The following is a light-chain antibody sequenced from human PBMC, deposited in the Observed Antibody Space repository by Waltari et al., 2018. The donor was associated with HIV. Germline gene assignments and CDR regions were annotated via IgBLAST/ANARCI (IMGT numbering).Light chain of an antibody. CDR1: HSISKW. Sequence: DIQMTQSPSTLSASVGARVNITCRASHSISKWSAWYQQKPGKDPKLLIFKASSLESGVPSRFSGSGSGTEFTLTISSLQPDDFAIYYCQQYNSYPWTFGQGTEVEIK. CDR3: QQYNSYPWT. CDR2: KAS. J-gene: IGKJ1*01. V-gene: IGKV1-5*03.